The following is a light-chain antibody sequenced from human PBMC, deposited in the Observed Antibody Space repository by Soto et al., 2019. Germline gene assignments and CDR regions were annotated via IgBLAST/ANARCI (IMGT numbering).Light chain of an antibody. CDR3: HQSYNYPRT. Sequence: DMQMTQSPSSLSAAVGDRVTITFRASQNITTYLNWYQQSPGKAPNVLIYSASTLQSGVPSRFSGNGSGTDFTLTISSLQPEDFATYFCHQSYNYPRTFGQGTKVDI. CDR2: SAS. J-gene: IGKJ1*01. CDR1: QNITTY. V-gene: IGKV1-39*01.